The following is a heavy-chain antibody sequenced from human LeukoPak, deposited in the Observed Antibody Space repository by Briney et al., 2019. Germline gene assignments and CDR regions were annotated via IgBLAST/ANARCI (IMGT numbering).Heavy chain of an antibody. J-gene: IGHJ3*01. CDR2: ITGSGDTR. V-gene: IGHV3-23*01. CDR1: GITFRNYA. D-gene: IGHD4-17*01. CDR3: GKDPNGDYIGAFDF. Sequence: GGSLRLSCVASGITFRNYAMTWVRQAPGKGLEWVSSITGSGDTRRYADSVKGRFTISRDNSVDTLYLQTNSLSAEDTAIYYCGKDPNGDYIGAFDFWGRGTMVTVSS.